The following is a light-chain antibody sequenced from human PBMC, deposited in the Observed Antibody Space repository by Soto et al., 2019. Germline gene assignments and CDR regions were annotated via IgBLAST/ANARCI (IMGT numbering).Light chain of an antibody. CDR1: QGVSRK. CDR2: GAS. CDR3: QQYHTWPIT. J-gene: IGKJ4*01. V-gene: IGKV3-15*01. Sequence: DIVMTQSPATLSVAPGERVTFSCRASQGVSRKLAWYQHKPGQAPRLLISGASTGATGIPARFSGSGSGTEFTITISSLQSEDCAIYYGQQYHTWPITFGGGTKVEIK.